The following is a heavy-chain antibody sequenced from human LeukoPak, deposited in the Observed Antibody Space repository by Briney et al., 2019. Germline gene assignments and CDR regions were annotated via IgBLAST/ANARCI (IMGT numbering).Heavy chain of an antibody. J-gene: IGHJ4*01. CDR1: GFIFSNYG. CDR2: IWSDASNR. Sequence: PGGSLRLSCAASGFIFSNYGMHWVRQAPGKGLEWVAVIWSDASNRFYAGSVKGRFTISRDNSQNTLFPQMNSLRAEDTAMYYCARGAQRGFDYSNSLEYWGHGTLVTVSS. V-gene: IGHV3-33*01. CDR3: ARGAQRGFDYSNSLEY. D-gene: IGHD4-11*01.